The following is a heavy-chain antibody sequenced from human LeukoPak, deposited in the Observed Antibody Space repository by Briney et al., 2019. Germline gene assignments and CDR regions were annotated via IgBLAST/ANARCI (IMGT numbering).Heavy chain of an antibody. Sequence: GASVKVSCKASGYTFTGYHIHWVRQAPGQGLEWMGWMNPNSGNTGYAQKFQGRVTITRNTSISTAYMELSSLRSEDTAVYYCARGLRYYYDSDSADYWGQGTLVTVSS. CDR2: MNPNSGNT. D-gene: IGHD3-22*01. J-gene: IGHJ4*02. CDR3: ARGLRYYYDSDSADY. V-gene: IGHV1-8*03. CDR1: GYTFTGYH.